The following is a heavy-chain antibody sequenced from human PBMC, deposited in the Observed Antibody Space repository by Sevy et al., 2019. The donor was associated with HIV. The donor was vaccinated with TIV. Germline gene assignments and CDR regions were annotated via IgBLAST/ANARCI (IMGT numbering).Heavy chain of an antibody. Sequence: GGSLRLSCAASGFIFSSFAMSWVRQAPGKGLEWVSAISGSGHSTYNADSVKGRFTISRDISKNTLYLQMNSLRAEDTAVYYCARLRGCSGGSCFFGMDVWGQGTTVTVSS. CDR1: GFIFSSFA. D-gene: IGHD2-15*01. CDR3: ARLRGCSGGSCFFGMDV. CDR2: ISGSGHST. J-gene: IGHJ6*02. V-gene: IGHV3-23*01.